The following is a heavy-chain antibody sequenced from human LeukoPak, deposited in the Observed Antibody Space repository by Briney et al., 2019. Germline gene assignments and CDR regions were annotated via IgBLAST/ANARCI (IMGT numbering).Heavy chain of an antibody. D-gene: IGHD3-9*01. CDR2: FDPEDDET. Sequence: ASVKVSCKVSGYTLTELSMHWVRQAPGKGLEWMGGFDPEDDETIYAQKFQGRVTMTEDTSTDTAYMEMSSLRSEDTAVYYCATGGYDILTGPIDYWGQGTLVTVSS. V-gene: IGHV1-24*01. CDR3: ATGGYDILTGPIDY. CDR1: GYTLTELS. J-gene: IGHJ4*02.